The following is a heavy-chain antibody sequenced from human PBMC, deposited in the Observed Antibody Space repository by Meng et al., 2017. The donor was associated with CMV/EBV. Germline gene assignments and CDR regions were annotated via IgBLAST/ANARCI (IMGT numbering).Heavy chain of an antibody. CDR2: ISNSGRTI. CDR3: ARAVRVYCSSTSCYIDY. V-gene: IGHV3-11*04. D-gene: IGHD2-2*01. CDR1: GFTFSDYY. J-gene: IGHJ4*02. Sequence: GGSLRLSCAASGFTFSDYYMSWIRQAPGKGLEWVSYISNSGRTIYYADSVKGRFTISRDNAKTSLYLQMNSLRAEDTAVYYCARAVRVYCSSTSCYIDYWGQGTLVTVSS.